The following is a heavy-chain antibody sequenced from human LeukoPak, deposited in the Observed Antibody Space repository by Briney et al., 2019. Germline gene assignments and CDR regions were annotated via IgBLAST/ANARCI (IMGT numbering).Heavy chain of an antibody. CDR2: INPNTGGT. Sequence: ASVKVSCKASGYTFTSYYIYWVRQAPGQGLEWRGWINPNTGGTDYAQSFQGRVTMTRDTSIRTSYMELARLRSDDTAVYYCARSLDYGDPNVFDIWGQGTLVTVSS. CDR3: ARSLDYGDPNVFDI. CDR1: GYTFTSYY. V-gene: IGHV1-2*02. J-gene: IGHJ3*02. D-gene: IGHD4-17*01.